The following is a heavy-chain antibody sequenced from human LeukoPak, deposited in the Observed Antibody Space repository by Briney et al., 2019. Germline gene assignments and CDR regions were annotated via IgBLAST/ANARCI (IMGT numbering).Heavy chain of an antibody. CDR1: GGSISSGGYY. J-gene: IGHJ4*02. CDR3: ARDRVGASTPPFDY. V-gene: IGHV4-61*08. Sequence: SSETLSLTCTVSGGSISSGGYYWSWIRQHPGKGLEWIGYIYYSGSTYYNPSLKSRVTISVDTSKNQFPLKLSSVTAADTAVYYCARDRVGASTPPFDYWGQGTLVTVSS. CDR2: IYYSGST. D-gene: IGHD1-26*01.